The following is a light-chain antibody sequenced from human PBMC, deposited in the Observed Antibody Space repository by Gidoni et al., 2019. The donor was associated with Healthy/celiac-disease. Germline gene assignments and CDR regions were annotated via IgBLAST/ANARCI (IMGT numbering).Light chain of an antibody. CDR3: QQYNNWPPLT. V-gene: IGKV3-15*01. Sequence: EIVLKHSPATLSVSPGERATLSCRASQSVSSNLAWYQQKPGQAPRLLIYGASTRATGIPARFSGSGSGTEFTLTISSLQSEDFAVYYCQQYNNWPPLTFXGXTKVEIK. J-gene: IGKJ4*01. CDR1: QSVSSN. CDR2: GAS.